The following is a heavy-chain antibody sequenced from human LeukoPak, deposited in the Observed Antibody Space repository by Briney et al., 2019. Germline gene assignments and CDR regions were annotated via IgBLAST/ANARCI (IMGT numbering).Heavy chain of an antibody. CDR3: ARDHFKSYYYDGSGGDY. Sequence: GGSLRLSCAASGFTFSSYSMNWVRQAPGKGLEWVSSISSSSYIYYADSVKGRFTISRDNAKNSLYLQMNSLRAEDTAVYYCARDHFKSYYYDGSGGDYWGQGTLVTVSS. CDR1: GFTFSSYS. V-gene: IGHV3-21*01. CDR2: ISSSSYI. J-gene: IGHJ4*02. D-gene: IGHD3-22*01.